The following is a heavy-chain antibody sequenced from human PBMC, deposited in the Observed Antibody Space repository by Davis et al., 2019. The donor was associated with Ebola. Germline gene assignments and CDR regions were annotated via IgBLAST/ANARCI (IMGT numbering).Heavy chain of an antibody. CDR2: IRRKPNSYAT. D-gene: IGHD2-15*01. Sequence: GESLKISCAASGFTFSGSTMHWVRQASGKGLEWVGRIRRKPNSYATAYGAPVKGRFTISRDDSKNTAYLQMNSLKTEDTAVYYCSTPGYCSGGNCTRDYWGQGSLVTVSS. CDR3: STPGYCSGGNCTRDY. J-gene: IGHJ4*02. CDR1: GFTFSGST. V-gene: IGHV3-73*01.